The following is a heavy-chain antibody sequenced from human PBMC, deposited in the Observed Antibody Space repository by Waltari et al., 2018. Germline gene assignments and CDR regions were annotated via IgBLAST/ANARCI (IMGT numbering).Heavy chain of an antibody. J-gene: IGHJ3*02. V-gene: IGHV3-53*01. D-gene: IGHD7-27*01. Sequence: EVQLVESGGGLIQPGGSLRLSCEVSGFTVSNNYIGWVRQAPGKGLEGVSVIYSGGDTYDADAVRGRFTISRYNSKNTLYLQMNSLIVEDTALYYCATWTGGSLGAFDNWGQGTMVTVSS. CDR3: ATWTGGSLGAFDN. CDR1: GFTVSNNY. CDR2: IYSGGDT.